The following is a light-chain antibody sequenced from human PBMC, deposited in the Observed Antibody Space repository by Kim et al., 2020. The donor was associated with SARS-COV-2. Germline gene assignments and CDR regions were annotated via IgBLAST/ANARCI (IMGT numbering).Light chain of an antibody. CDR2: QDN. J-gene: IGLJ2*01. Sequence: SYELTQPPSVSVSPGQTASVTCSGDRVGNKYVSWYQQRPGQSPVLLIYQDNKRPSGIPERFSGSGSGNTATLTISGTQTMDEADYYCQAWDFNTVIFCGGTQLTVL. CDR1: RVGNKY. V-gene: IGLV3-1*01. CDR3: QAWDFNTVI.